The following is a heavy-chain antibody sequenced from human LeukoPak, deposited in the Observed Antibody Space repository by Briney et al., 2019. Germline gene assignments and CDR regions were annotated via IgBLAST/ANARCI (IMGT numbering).Heavy chain of an antibody. CDR3: ARSVGSGYSYGRYYFDY. J-gene: IGHJ4*02. D-gene: IGHD5-18*01. CDR1: GGSISSYY. Sequence: PSETLSLICTVSGGSISSYYWSWVRQPPGKGLEWIGYIYYSGSTNYNPSLKSRVTISVDTSKNQFSLKLSSVTAADTAVYYCARSVGSGYSYGRYYFDYWGQGTLVTVSS. V-gene: IGHV4-59*08. CDR2: IYYSGST.